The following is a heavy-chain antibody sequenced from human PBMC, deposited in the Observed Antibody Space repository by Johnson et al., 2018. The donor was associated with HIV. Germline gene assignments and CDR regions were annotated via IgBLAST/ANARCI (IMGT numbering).Heavy chain of an antibody. J-gene: IGHJ3*02. CDR3: AKSKLPDVVLDI. Sequence: QEQLVESGGGLVQPGGSPRLSCAASGFTFSSYWMSWVRQAPGKGLEWVAVMSYDGSNQYYADSVTGRFTISRDNFKNTLYLQMNSLRGEDTAVYYCAKSKLPDVVLDIWGQGTVVTVSS. CDR2: MSYDGSNQ. V-gene: IGHV3-30*18. D-gene: IGHD4-23*01. CDR1: GFTFSSYW.